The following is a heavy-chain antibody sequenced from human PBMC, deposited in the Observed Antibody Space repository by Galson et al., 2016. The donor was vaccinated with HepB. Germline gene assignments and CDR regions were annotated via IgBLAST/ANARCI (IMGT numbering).Heavy chain of an antibody. Sequence: SLRLSCAASGFTFNTYAMSWVRQAPGKGLEWVPAISNSGSTTYYADSVKGRFAISRDNSKNTLYLQMNSLRVEDTALYYCAKEFVATGAVVGDYWGQGTLVTVSS. D-gene: IGHD2-21*01. V-gene: IGHV3-23*01. CDR2: ISNSGSTT. CDR1: GFTFNTYA. J-gene: IGHJ4*02. CDR3: AKEFVATGAVVGDY.